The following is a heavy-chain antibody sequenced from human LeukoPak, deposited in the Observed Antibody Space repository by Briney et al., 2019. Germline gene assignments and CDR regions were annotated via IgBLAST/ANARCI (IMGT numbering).Heavy chain of an antibody. D-gene: IGHD1-14*01. CDR1: GFTFSDYY. CDR3: ARRTGHSYFDY. V-gene: IGHV3-11*01. Sequence: GGSLRLSCSASGFTFSDYYISWIRQTPGKGLEWISYISGTGTTIYSADSLKGRFTISRDNAKNSLYLQMNSLRAEDTAVYYCARRTGHSYFDYWGQGTLVTVSS. CDR2: ISGTGTTI. J-gene: IGHJ4*02.